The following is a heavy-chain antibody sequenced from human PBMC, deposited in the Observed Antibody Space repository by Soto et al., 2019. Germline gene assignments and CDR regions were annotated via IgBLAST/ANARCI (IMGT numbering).Heavy chain of an antibody. CDR2: IWYDGSNK. V-gene: IGHV3-33*01. CDR3: ARADGYSYGSPFNY. D-gene: IGHD5-18*01. J-gene: IGHJ4*02. CDR1: GFTFSSYG. Sequence: PGGSLRLSCAASGFTFSSYGMHWVRQAPGKGLEWVAVIWYDGSNKYYADSVKGRFTISRDNSKNTLYLQMNSLRAEDTAVYYCARADGYSYGSPFNYWGQGTLVTVSS.